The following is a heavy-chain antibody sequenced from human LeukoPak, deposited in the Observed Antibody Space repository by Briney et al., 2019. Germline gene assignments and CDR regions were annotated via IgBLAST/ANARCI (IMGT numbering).Heavy chain of an antibody. CDR1: GGSISGNTYY. D-gene: IGHD6-13*01. V-gene: IGHV4-39*01. Sequence: SETLSLTCTVSGGSISGNTYYWGWIRQPPGKGLEWIGSMFYNGSPYYNPSLKSRVTISVDTSNNQFSLRVSSVTAADTAVCYCAGRRGYSGSYYYFDYWGQGTLVTVSS. J-gene: IGHJ4*02. CDR3: AGRRGYSGSYYYFDY. CDR2: MFYNGSP.